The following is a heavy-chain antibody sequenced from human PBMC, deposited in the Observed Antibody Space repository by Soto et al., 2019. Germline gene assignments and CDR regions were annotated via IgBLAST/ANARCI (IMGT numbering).Heavy chain of an antibody. CDR1: GGSISSGDYY. Sequence: QVQLQESGPGLVKPSQTLSLTCTVSGGSISSGDYYWSWIRQPPGKGLEWIGYIYYSGSTYYNPSLKSRVTITVDTSKNHFSLKLSSVTDADTAVYYCARGSYYYDSSGYSHYWGPGTLVTVSS. D-gene: IGHD3-22*01. CDR2: IYYSGST. V-gene: IGHV4-30-4*01. J-gene: IGHJ4*02. CDR3: ARGSYYYDSSGYSHY.